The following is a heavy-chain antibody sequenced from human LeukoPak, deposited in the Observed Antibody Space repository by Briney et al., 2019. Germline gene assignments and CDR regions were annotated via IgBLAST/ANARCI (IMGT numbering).Heavy chain of an antibody. D-gene: IGHD5-12*01. Sequence: GGSLRLSCAASGFTFSDYYMTWIRQAPGKGLEWVSYITSTATTYYADSVKGRFTISRDNAKNSLYLQMNSLRAEDTALYYCAKDVPYSGTWFGGFDYWGQGTLVTVSS. CDR2: ITSTATT. CDR3: AKDVPYSGTWFGGFDY. CDR1: GFTFSDYY. V-gene: IGHV3-69-1*01. J-gene: IGHJ4*02.